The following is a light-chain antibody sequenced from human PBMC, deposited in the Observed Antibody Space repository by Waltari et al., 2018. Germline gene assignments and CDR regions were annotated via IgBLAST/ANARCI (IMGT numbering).Light chain of an antibody. V-gene: IGKV3-11*01. Sequence: EVVLTQSPATLSLSPGERATLSCRASHSISKFLAGYQQRPGQAPRLLIYDASDRPPGIPARFSGSGSGTDFTLTISSLEPEDFAVYYCQQRTDWLWTFGQGTKVEIK. J-gene: IGKJ1*01. CDR1: HSISKF. CDR3: QQRTDWLWT. CDR2: DAS.